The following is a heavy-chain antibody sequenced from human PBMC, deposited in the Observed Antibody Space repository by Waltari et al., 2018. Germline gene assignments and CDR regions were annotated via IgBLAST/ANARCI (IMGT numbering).Heavy chain of an antibody. CDR2: IWHDGSNE. D-gene: IGHD2-15*01. Sequence: QVQLVESGGGVVQPGRSLRLSCAAFGFTLSRFGMHWVRQAPGKRLECGAVIWHDGSNEYYVDSVKGRFTISRDNSKNTLYLQMNSLRAEDSAVYYCASQSTTLFDYWGQGTLVTVSS. J-gene: IGHJ4*02. V-gene: IGHV3-33*01. CDR3: ASQSTTLFDY. CDR1: GFTLSRFG.